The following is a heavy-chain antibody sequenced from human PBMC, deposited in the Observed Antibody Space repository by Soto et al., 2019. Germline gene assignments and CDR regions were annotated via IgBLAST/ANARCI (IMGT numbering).Heavy chain of an antibody. D-gene: IGHD2-8*01. Sequence: QVQLVQSGAEVKKPGSSVKVSCKASGGTFSSYAISWVRQAPGQGLEWMGGIIPIFGTANYAQKFQGRVTITGDESTSTAYKELSRLRSEDPAVYYCARRGTDKTYCTKGVCPPEYNWFDPWGQGTLVTVSS. CDR2: IIPIFGTA. J-gene: IGHJ5*02. V-gene: IGHV1-69*01. CDR1: GGTFSSYA. CDR3: ARRGTDKTYCTKGVCPPEYNWFDP.